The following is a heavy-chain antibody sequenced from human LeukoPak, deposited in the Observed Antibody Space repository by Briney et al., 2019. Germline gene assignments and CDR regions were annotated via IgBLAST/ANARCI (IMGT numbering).Heavy chain of an antibody. Sequence: SQTLSLTCAVSGGSISSGGYYWSWIRQPPGKGLEWIGYIYYSGSTNYNPSLKSRVTISVDTSKNQFSLKLSSVTAADTAVYYCARVRPPPLWGDYYYYYGMDVWGQGTTVTVSS. J-gene: IGHJ6*02. D-gene: IGHD2-21*01. CDR2: IYYSGST. V-gene: IGHV4-61*08. CDR1: GGSISSGGYY. CDR3: ARVRPPPLWGDYYYYYGMDV.